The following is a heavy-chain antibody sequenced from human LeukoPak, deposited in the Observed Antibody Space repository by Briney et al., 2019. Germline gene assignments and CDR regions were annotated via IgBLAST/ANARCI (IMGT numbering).Heavy chain of an antibody. V-gene: IGHV1-18*01. CDR1: GYSFTSYG. J-gene: IGHJ6*03. Sequence: ASVKVSCKASGYSFTSYGISWVRQAPGQGLEWMGWIGGYNGYTNYAQKLQGRVTMTTDTSTSTAYMELRGLRSDDTAVYYCARDPPHIPYYYYMDVWGKGTTVTVSS. CDR2: IGGYNGYT. D-gene: IGHD2-21*01. CDR3: ARDPPHIPYYYYMDV.